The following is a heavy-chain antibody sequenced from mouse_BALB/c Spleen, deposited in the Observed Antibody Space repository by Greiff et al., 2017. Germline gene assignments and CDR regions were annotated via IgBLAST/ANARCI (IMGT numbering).Heavy chain of an antibody. CDR3: ARPDDYDGSWFAY. D-gene: IGHD2-4*01. V-gene: IGHV4-1*02. CDR1: GFDFSRYW. J-gene: IGHJ3*01. CDR2: INPDSSTI. Sequence: EVKLLESGGGLVQPGGSLKLSCAASGFDFSRYWMSWVRQAPGKGLEWIGEINPDSSTINYTPSLKDKFIISRDNAKNTLYLQMSKVRSEDTALYYCARPDDYDGSWFAYWGQGTLVTVSA.